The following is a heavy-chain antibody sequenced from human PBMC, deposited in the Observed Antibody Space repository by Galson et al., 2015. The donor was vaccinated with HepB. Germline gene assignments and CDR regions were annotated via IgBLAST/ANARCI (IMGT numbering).Heavy chain of an antibody. CDR2: ISYDGSNK. CDR1: GFTFSSYA. D-gene: IGHD6-19*01. Sequence: SLRLSCAASGFTFSSYAMHWVRQAPGKGLEWVAVISYDGSNKYYADSVKGRFTISRDNSKNTLYLQMNSLRAEDTAVYYCAREYAPIAVAGMYYYYGMDVWGQGTTVTVSS. J-gene: IGHJ6*02. CDR3: AREYAPIAVAGMYYYYGMDV. V-gene: IGHV3-30-3*01.